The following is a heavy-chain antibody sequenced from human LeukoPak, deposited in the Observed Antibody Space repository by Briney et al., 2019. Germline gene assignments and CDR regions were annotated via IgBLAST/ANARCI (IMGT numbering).Heavy chain of an antibody. CDR3: ARGVVDTILYYYYYMDV. CDR2: IIPIFDTT. V-gene: IGHV1-69*13. D-gene: IGHD5-18*01. J-gene: IGHJ6*03. CDR1: GGTFSSYA. Sequence: GASVKVSCKASGGTFSSYAISWVRQAPGQGLEWMGGIIPIFDTTNYAQTFPGRVTITADESTSTAYMELSSLRSDDTAVYYCARGVVDTILYYYYYMDVWGKGTTVTISS.